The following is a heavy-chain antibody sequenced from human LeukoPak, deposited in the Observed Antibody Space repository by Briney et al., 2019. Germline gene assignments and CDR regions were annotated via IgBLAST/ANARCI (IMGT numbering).Heavy chain of an antibody. Sequence: GRSLRLSCAASGFTFSSNAMSWVRQAPGQGQEWVSAISGSGGSTYYADSVKGRFTISRDNSKNTLYLQMSSLRAEDTAVYYCAKLPLFLARRYYGMYVWGKGATVTVSS. V-gene: IGHV3-23*01. CDR2: ISGSGGST. CDR1: GFTFSSNA. D-gene: IGHD3-3*01. J-gene: IGHJ6*04. CDR3: AKLPLFLARRYYGMYV.